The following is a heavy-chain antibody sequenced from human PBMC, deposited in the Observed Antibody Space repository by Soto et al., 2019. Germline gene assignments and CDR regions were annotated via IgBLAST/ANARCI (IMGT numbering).Heavy chain of an antibody. CDR1: GFTFSSYN. CDR3: ARARCSSGQCYYFDY. D-gene: IGHD2-15*01. Sequence: EVQVVESGEGLVQPGGSLRLSCAASGFTFSSYNIHWIRQAPGKGLEFVSAISRSGDRTYYADSVKGRFTITRDNSKNTVWLQMGSLRAEDMAVYYCARARCSSGQCYYFDYWGRGALVSVSP. V-gene: IGHV3-64*02. J-gene: IGHJ4*02. CDR2: ISRSGDRT.